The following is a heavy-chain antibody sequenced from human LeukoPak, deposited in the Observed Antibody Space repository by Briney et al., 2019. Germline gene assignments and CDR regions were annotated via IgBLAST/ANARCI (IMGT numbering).Heavy chain of an antibody. V-gene: IGHV3-21*01. CDR1: GFTFSTYS. D-gene: IGHD5-18*01. J-gene: IGHJ4*02. CDR3: ARGSGVQVWSSLDC. Sequence: GESLRLSCAASGFTFSTYSMNCVRQAPGKGLEWVSSISSSGSYIYYADSVKGRFTISRDNAKNSLYLQMNSLRAEDTAVYYCARGSGVQVWSSLDCWGQGTLVTVSS. CDR2: ISSSGSYI.